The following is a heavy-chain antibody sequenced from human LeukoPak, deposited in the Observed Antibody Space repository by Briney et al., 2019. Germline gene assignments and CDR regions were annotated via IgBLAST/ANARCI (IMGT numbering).Heavy chain of an antibody. V-gene: IGHV4-4*07. D-gene: IGHD6-13*01. CDR1: GGSISSYY. J-gene: IGHJ5*02. CDR2: IYTSGST. CDR3: AREQQLVLVNWFDP. Sequence: PSETLSLTCTVSGGSISSYYWSWIRQPAGKGLEWIGRIYTSGSTNYNPSLKSRVTMSVDTSKNQFSLKLSSVTAADTAVYYCAREQQLVLVNWFDPWGQGTLVTVSS.